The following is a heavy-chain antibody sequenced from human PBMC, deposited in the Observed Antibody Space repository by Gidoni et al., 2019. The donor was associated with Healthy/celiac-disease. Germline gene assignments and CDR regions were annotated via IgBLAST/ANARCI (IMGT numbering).Heavy chain of an antibody. Sequence: QVQLHQWVAGLLKPSATLSLTCAVYGGSFSCYYWSWIRQPPGKGLEWIGEINHSGSTNYNPSLKSRVTISVDTSKNQLYLKLSSVTAADTAVYYCARTPRGYFDLWGRGTLVTVSS. CDR2: INHSGST. CDR1: GGSFSCYY. J-gene: IGHJ2*01. V-gene: IGHV4-34*01. CDR3: ARTPRGYFDL.